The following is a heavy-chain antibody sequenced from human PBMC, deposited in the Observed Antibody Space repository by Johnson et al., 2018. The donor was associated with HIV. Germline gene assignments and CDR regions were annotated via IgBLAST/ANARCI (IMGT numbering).Heavy chain of an antibody. D-gene: IGHD6-13*01. J-gene: IGHJ3*02. V-gene: IGHV3-66*01. CDR3: ARAYSSSWYRADAFDI. Sequence: VQLVESGGGVVQPGRSLRLSCAASGFTFSSYAMHWVRQAPGKGLEWVSVIYSGGNTYYADSVKGRFTISRDNSKNTLYLQMNSLRAEDTAVYYCARAYSSSWYRADAFDIWGQGTMVTVSS. CDR1: GFTFSSYA. CDR2: IYSGGNT.